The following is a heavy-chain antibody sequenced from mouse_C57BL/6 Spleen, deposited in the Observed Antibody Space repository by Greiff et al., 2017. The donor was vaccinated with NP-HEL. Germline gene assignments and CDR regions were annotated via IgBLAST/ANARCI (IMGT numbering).Heavy chain of an antibody. V-gene: IGHV1-7*01. CDR1: GYTFTSYW. Sequence: VQLQQSGAELAKPGASVKLSCKASGYTFTSYWMHWVKQRPGQGLEWIGYINPSSGYTKYNEKFKGKATLTVDTSSSTAYMELHSLTSEDSAVYFCARRHSAMDYWGQGTSVTVSS. CDR3: ARRHSAMDY. CDR2: INPSSGYT. D-gene: IGHD6-1*01. J-gene: IGHJ4*01.